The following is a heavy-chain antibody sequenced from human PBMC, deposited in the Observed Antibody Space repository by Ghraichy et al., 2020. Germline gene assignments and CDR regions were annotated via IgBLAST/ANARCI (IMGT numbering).Heavy chain of an antibody. V-gene: IGHV1-18*01. CDR3: ARVERADRANDY. CDR2: ISAYNGNT. D-gene: IGHD5-24*01. J-gene: IGHJ4*02. Sequence: VKVSCKASGYTFTSYGISWVRQAPGQGLEWMGWISAYNGNTKYAQKFQGRVTMTTDTSTSTAYMELRSLRSDDTAVYYCARVERADRANDYWGQGTLVTVSS. CDR1: GYTFTSYG.